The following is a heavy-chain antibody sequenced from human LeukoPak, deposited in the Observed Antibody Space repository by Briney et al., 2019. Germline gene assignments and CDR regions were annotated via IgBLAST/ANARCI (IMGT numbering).Heavy chain of an antibody. D-gene: IGHD3-16*02. Sequence: KSSETLSLTCTVSGGSISSYYWSWIRQPPGKGLEWIGYIYYSGSTNYNPSLKSRVTISVDTSENQFSLKLSSVTAADTAVYYCARVLSGFGSYDYVWGSYRYRYYFDYWGQGTLVTVSS. CDR3: ARVLSGFGSYDYVWGSYRYRYYFDY. J-gene: IGHJ4*02. CDR1: GGSISSYY. V-gene: IGHV4-59*12. CDR2: IYYSGST.